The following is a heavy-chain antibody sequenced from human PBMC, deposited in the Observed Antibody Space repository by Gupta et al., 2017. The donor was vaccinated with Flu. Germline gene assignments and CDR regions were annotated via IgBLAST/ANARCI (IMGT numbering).Heavy chain of an antibody. Sequence: QVQLVESGGTVVQPGRSLRLSCAASGFTFSDYGMHWVRQAPGKGLEWVAIISFDGSNKYYADSVKGRFTISRDSSKNTLYLQMNSLRAEDTAVYYCAKDAGRRYYDSSGHSDYWGQGTLVTVSS. CDR3: AKDAGRRYYDSSGHSDY. CDR2: ISFDGSNK. D-gene: IGHD3-22*01. V-gene: IGHV3-30*18. CDR1: GFTFSDYG. J-gene: IGHJ4*02.